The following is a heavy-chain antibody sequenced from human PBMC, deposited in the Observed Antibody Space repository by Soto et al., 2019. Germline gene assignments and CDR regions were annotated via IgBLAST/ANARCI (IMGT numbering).Heavy chain of an antibody. CDR2: ISNSGDSA. CDR3: AHPRGYGVFDAVDI. V-gene: IGHV3-23*01. J-gene: IGHJ3*02. CDR1: GFIFSTYA. Sequence: GWSLRLSCAASGFIFSTYAMNWVRQAPGKGLEWVSAISNSGDSAYYAESVRGRFTISRDNSINTLYLQMRSLRPEDTAVYYCAHPRGYGVFDAVDIWGQGTMVTVSS. D-gene: IGHD4-17*01.